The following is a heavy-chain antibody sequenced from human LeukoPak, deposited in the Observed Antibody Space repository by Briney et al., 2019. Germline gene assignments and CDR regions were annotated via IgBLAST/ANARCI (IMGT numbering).Heavy chain of an antibody. Sequence: GASVKVSCKASGYTFTSYDINWVRQATGQGLEWMGWMNPNSGNTGYAQKFQGRVTMTRNTSISTAYMELSSLRSEDTAVYYCARGRSLRGYCSGGSCPENYWGQGTLVTVSS. CDR3: ARGRSLRGYCSGGSCPENY. J-gene: IGHJ4*02. V-gene: IGHV1-8*01. CDR1: GYTFTSYD. CDR2: MNPNSGNT. D-gene: IGHD2-15*01.